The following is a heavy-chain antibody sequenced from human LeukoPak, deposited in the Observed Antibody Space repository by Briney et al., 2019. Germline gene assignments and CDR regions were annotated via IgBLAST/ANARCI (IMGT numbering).Heavy chain of an antibody. J-gene: IGHJ4*02. CDR2: ISSSSSTI. CDR3: ARVQKYYYDSSGYLYYFDY. Sequence: PGGSLRLSCAASGFTFSSYSMNWVRQAPGKGLEWVSYISSSSSTIYYADSVKGRFAISRDNAKNSLYLQMNSLRDEDTAVYYCARVQKYYYDSSGYLYYFDYWGQGTLVTVSS. CDR1: GFTFSSYS. V-gene: IGHV3-48*02. D-gene: IGHD3-22*01.